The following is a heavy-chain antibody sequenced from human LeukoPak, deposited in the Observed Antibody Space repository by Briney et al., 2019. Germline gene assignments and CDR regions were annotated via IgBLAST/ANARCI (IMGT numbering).Heavy chain of an antibody. J-gene: IGHJ2*01. Sequence: GGSLRLSCAASGFTFNIYSMNWVRQAPGRGLEWVSAMSGSGGSTYYADSVKGRFTISRDNSKNTLYLQMNSLRAEDTAVYYCAKDGYYDSSAYYYVRYFDLWGRGTLVTVSS. CDR1: GFTFNIYS. CDR2: MSGSGGST. V-gene: IGHV3-23*01. D-gene: IGHD3-22*01. CDR3: AKDGYYDSSAYYYVRYFDL.